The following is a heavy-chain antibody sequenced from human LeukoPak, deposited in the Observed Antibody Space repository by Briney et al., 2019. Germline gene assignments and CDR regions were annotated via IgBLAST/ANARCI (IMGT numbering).Heavy chain of an antibody. V-gene: IGHV4-34*01. CDR3: ARGRIVVVVAANWFDP. CDR2: INHSGST. J-gene: IGHJ5*02. Sequence: SETLSLTCAVYGGFLSGYYWSWIRQPPGKGLEWIGEINHSGSTNYNPSLKSRVTISVDTSKNQFSLKLSSVTAADTAVYYCARGRIVVVVAANWFDPWGQGTLVTVSS. D-gene: IGHD2-15*01. CDR1: GGFLSGYY.